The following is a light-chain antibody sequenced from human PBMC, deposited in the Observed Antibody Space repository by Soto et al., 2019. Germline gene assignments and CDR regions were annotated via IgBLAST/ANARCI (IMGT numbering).Light chain of an antibody. V-gene: IGKV3-11*01. J-gene: IGKJ1*01. CDR2: GAT. CDR3: HHRQCCPRT. Sequence: EIVLTQSPGTLSLSPGEGATLSCRAGQTISSFLAWYQQNRGQAPRLLSHGATNRASGIPDRFSGSGSGTVFTLTISVEEPEYVADYCWHHRQCCPRTFGEGTKV. CDR1: QTISSF.